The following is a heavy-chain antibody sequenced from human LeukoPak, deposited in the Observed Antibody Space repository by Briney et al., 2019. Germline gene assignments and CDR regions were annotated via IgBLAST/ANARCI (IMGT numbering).Heavy chain of an antibody. Sequence: PSETLSLTCTVSGGSISSGGYYWSWIRQHPGKGLEWIGYIYYSGSTYYNPSLKSRVTISVDTSKNQFSLKLSSVTAADTAVYYCASRTCAAAYFQHWGQGALVTVSS. J-gene: IGHJ1*01. CDR2: IYYSGST. V-gene: IGHV4-31*03. CDR3: ASRTCAAAYFQH. CDR1: GGSISSGGYY. D-gene: IGHD1/OR15-1a*01.